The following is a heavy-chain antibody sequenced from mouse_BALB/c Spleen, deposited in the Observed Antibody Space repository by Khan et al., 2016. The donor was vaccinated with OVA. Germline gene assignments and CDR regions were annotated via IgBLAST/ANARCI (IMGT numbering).Heavy chain of an antibody. Sequence: QVQLQQPGAELVKPGASVKLSCKASGYTFTSYWMHWVKQSPGQGLEWIGYINPTNGRRHYTETLKSKATLTVDTSSSTAYMQINSLTSEDSAGYYCASGGYGSLAYWGQGTLVTVSA. CDR1: GYTFTSYW. CDR2: INPTNGRR. J-gene: IGHJ3*01. V-gene: IGHV1S81*02. D-gene: IGHD2-10*02. CDR3: ASGGYGSLAY.